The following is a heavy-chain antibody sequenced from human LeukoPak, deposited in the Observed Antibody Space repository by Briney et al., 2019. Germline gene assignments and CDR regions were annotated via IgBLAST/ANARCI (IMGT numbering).Heavy chain of an antibody. J-gene: IGHJ4*02. CDR1: GGSISTYY. V-gene: IGHV4-59*01. D-gene: IGHD6-19*01. CDR3: ARFKRAGGWSYFDY. Sequence: SETLSLTCTVSGGSISTYYWSWIRQPPGKGLEWIGHIYNSGSTNYSPSLKSRVTISVDTSKNQFSLKLSSVTTADTAVYYCARFKRAGGWSYFDYWGQGTLVTVSS. CDR2: IYNSGST.